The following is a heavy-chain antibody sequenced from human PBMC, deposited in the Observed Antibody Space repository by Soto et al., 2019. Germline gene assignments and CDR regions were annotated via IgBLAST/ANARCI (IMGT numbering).Heavy chain of an antibody. J-gene: IGHJ4*02. V-gene: IGHV3-33*01. CDR3: ARDVQSFSPAYYFDY. CDR1: GFPFSGYG. Sequence: GGSLRLSCAASGFPFSGYGMHWVRQAPGKGLEWVAVIWYDGNNKYYSESVKGRFTISRDNSKNTLFLQMNSMRAEDTAIYYCARDVQSFSPAYYFDYWGQGALVTVSS. CDR2: IWYDGNNK. D-gene: IGHD1-1*01.